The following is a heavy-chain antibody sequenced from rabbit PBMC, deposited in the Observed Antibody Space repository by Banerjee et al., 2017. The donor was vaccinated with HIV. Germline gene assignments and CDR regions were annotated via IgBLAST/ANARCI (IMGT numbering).Heavy chain of an antibody. CDR2: INTNSGNT. D-gene: IGHD2-1*01. CDR1: GFSFSNKYV. J-gene: IGHJ4*01. Sequence: QEQLVESGGGLVQPEGTLTLTCTASGFSFSNKYVMCWVRQAPGKGLEWIACINTNSGNTVYASWAKGPFTISKTSSTTVTLQMTSLTAADTATYFCARFRYDDYYFNLWGPGTLVTVS. CDR3: ARFRYDDYYFNL. V-gene: IGHV1S45*01.